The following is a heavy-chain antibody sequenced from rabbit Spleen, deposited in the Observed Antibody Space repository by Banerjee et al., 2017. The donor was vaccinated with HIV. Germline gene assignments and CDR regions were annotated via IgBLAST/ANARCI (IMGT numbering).Heavy chain of an antibody. CDR2: IDTSDGDT. Sequence: QEQLVESGGGLVKPEGSLTLTCKASGFTISSSYCMCWVRQAPGKGLEWIACIDTSDGDTDYANWPKGRFTIYKTSSTIVTLQMTGLTAADTATYFCARGSAAMTLVITGYYLNLWGPGTLVTVS. J-gene: IGHJ4*01. CDR1: GFTISSSYC. CDR3: ARGSAAMTLVITGYYLNL. V-gene: IGHV1S45*01. D-gene: IGHD2-1*01.